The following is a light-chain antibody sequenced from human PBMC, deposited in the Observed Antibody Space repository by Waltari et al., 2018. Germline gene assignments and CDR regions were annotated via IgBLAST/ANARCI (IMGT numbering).Light chain of an antibody. V-gene: IGKV3-20*01. CDR3: QKYGTLPAT. CDR1: QSVSRY. J-gene: IGKJ1*01. Sequence: EIVLTQSPGTLSLSPGERATLSCRASQSVSRYLAWYQQRPGQPPRLLIYDTSTRTTGIPDRFSGSGSGTDFSLTISILEPEDFAVYYCQKYGTLPATFGQGTKVEI. CDR2: DTS.